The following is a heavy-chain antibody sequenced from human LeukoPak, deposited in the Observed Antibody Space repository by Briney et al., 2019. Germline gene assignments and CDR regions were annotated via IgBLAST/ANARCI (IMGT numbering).Heavy chain of an antibody. CDR2: IVVGSGNT. J-gene: IGHJ6*02. CDR3: AVDGYGDWPYYYCLDV. CDR1: GFTFTSSA. D-gene: IGHD4-17*01. V-gene: IGHV1-58*02. Sequence: SVKVSCKASGFTFTSSAMQWVRQTRGQRLEWIGWIVVGSGNTNYAQKFQERVTITRDMSTSTAYMELSSLRSEDTAVYYCAVDGYGDWPYYYCLDVWGQGTTVTVSS.